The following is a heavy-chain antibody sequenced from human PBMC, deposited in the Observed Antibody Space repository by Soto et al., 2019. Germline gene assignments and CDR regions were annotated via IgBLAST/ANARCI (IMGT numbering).Heavy chain of an antibody. V-gene: IGHV4-31*03. D-gene: IGHD6-13*01. J-gene: IGHJ5*02. Sequence: NPSETLSLTCTVPGGSISSGGYYWSWIRQHPGKGLEWIGYIYYSGSTYYNPSLKSRVTISVDTSKNQFSLKLSSVTAADTAVYYCASQQLVNWFDPWGQGTLVTVSS. CDR3: ASQQLVNWFDP. CDR1: GGSISSGGYY. CDR2: IYYSGST.